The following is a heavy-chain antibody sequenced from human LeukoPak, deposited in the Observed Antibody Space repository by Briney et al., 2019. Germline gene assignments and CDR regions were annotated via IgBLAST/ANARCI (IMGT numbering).Heavy chain of an antibody. CDR3: ARHAPLSYSSSWSPYFDY. V-gene: IGHV4-39*01. CDR2: IYYSGST. J-gene: IGHJ4*02. Sequence: SETLSLTCTVSGGSISSSSYYWGWIRQPPGKGLEWFGSIYYSGSTYYNPSLKSRVTISVDTSKNQFSLKLSSVTAADTAVYYCARHAPLSYSSSWSPYFDYWGQGTLVTVSS. D-gene: IGHD6-13*01. CDR1: GGSISSSSYY.